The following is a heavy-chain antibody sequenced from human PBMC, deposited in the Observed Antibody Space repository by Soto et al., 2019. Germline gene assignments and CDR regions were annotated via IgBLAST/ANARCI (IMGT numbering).Heavy chain of an antibody. CDR1: GFTFDDYA. CDR3: AKDNGWNYVDSLDY. Sequence: EVQLVESGGGLVQPGRSLRLSCAASGFTFDDYAMHWVRQAPGKGLDWVSGISWNSGSIGYADSVKGRFTISRDNAKNSLYLQMNSLRAEDTALYYCAKDNGWNYVDSLDYWGQGTLVTVSS. J-gene: IGHJ4*02. V-gene: IGHV3-9*01. D-gene: IGHD1-7*01. CDR2: ISWNSGSI.